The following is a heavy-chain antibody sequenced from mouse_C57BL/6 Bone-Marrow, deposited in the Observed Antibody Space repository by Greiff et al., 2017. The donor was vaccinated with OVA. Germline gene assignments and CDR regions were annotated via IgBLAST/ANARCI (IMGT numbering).Heavy chain of an antibody. CDR2: INPGSGGT. CDR1: GYSFTNYL. Sequence: VQLQQSGAELVRPGTSVKVSCKASGYSFTNYLIEWVKQRPGQGLEWIGVINPGSGGTNYNETFKGKATLTADKSSSTAYMQLSSLTSEDSAVYFCARLGNYAMDYWGQGTSVTVSS. J-gene: IGHJ4*01. V-gene: IGHV1-54*01. CDR3: ARLGNYAMDY.